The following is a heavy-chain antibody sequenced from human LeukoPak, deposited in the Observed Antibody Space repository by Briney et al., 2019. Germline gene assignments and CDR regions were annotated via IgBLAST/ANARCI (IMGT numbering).Heavy chain of an antibody. V-gene: IGHV4-59*01. J-gene: IGHJ4*02. Sequence: SETLSLTCTVSGDPINSYYWSWVRQPPGKGLEWIGYIYYSGSTNYNPSLKSRVTMSVDTSKNQFSLKLSSVTAADTAVYYCVRGGIVGSTARIPLFDYWGQGTLVTVSS. CDR3: VRGGIVGSTARIPLFDY. CDR2: IYYSGST. D-gene: IGHD1-26*01. CDR1: GDPINSYY.